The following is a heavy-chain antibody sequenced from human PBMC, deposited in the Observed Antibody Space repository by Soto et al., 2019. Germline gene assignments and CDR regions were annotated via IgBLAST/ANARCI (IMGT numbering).Heavy chain of an antibody. CDR3: ARDGTRIAAVPYHTFDY. CDR1: GYTFTSYY. J-gene: IGHJ4*02. Sequence: QVQLVQSGAEVKKPEASVKVSCKASGYTFTSYYMHWVRQAPGQGLEWMGIINPSGGSTSYAQKLQGRVTMTRDTSTSTVYMQLSSLRSEDTAAYYCARDGTRIAAVPYHTFDYWGQGTLVTVSS. V-gene: IGHV1-46*01. D-gene: IGHD6-6*01. CDR2: INPSGGST.